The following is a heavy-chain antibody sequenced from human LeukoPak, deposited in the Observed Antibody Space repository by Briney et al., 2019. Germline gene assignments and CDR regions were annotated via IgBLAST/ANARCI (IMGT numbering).Heavy chain of an antibody. V-gene: IGHV1-46*01. Sequence: ASVKVSCKASGYTFTSYYMHWVRQAPGHGLEWMGIINPSVDSATYAQKFQGRVTMTSDTSTSTVYMDLSSLRSEDTAVYYCARERGSFDYWGQGTLVTVSS. CDR3: ARERGSFDY. CDR2: INPSVDSA. CDR1: GYTFTSYY. D-gene: IGHD3-10*01. J-gene: IGHJ4*02.